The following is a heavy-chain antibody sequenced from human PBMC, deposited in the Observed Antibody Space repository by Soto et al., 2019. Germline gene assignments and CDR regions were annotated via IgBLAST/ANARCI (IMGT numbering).Heavy chain of an antibody. CDR1: GGSFGSISNHY. D-gene: IGHD3-10*01. Sequence: SEILCLRSSVSGGSFGSISNHYCSRIRKPPGKGLEWIGYISYSGSTSYNPSLKSRLIISVDTSQNQVSLKLASVTAADTAVYYCLTQGFGPLHGLVDVWGQGTTVTVS. CDR2: ISYSGST. J-gene: IGHJ6*02. CDR3: LTQGFGPLHGLVDV. V-gene: IGHV4-59*08.